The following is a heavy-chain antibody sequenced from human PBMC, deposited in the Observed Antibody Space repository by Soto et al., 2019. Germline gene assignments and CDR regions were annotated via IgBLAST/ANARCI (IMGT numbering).Heavy chain of an antibody. V-gene: IGHV4-59*08. CDR1: GGSISTYY. CDR2: IYYTGTT. CDR3: ARVGGFYQSLDS. Sequence: SETLSLTCTVSGGSISTYYWSWIRQPPGKGLEWIGYIYYTGTTTYNPSFKSRLTISVDSSKNQFSLKLTSVTAADTAVYYCARVGGFYQSLDSWGQGALVTVSS. J-gene: IGHJ5*01. D-gene: IGHD3-22*01.